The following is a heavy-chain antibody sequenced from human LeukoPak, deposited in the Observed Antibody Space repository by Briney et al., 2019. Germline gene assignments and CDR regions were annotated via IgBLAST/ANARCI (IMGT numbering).Heavy chain of an antibody. Sequence: SETLSLICTVSGDSISSSSDYWSWIRQPAGKGLEWIGRIDTRGSPNYNPSLKSRVTMSVDTSKNQCSLKLSSVTAADTAVYYCARHNYYDTSGYYYNDWGQGTLVTVSS. CDR2: IDTRGSP. V-gene: IGHV4-61*02. CDR3: ARHNYYDTSGYYYND. CDR1: GDSISSSSDY. D-gene: IGHD3-22*01. J-gene: IGHJ4*02.